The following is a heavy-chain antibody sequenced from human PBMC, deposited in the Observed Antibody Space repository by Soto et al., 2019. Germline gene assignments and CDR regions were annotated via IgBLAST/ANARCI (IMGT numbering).Heavy chain of an antibody. J-gene: IGHJ4*02. CDR2: ISYDGSNK. CDR3: AKETGIQFDY. Sequence: QVQLVESGGGVVQPGRSLRLSCAASGFTFSRHGMHWVRQAPGKGLEWVALISYDGSNKYYADSVKGRFTISRDNSKNTLFLQMNSLRAEHTAVYYCAKETGIQFDYWGQGTLVTVSS. D-gene: IGHD3-3*02. CDR1: GFTFSRHG. V-gene: IGHV3-30*18.